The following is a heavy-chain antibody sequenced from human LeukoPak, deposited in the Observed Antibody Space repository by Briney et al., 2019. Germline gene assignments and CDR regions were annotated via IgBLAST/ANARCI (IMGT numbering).Heavy chain of an antibody. CDR1: GYSFTSYW. CDR2: IYPGDSDT. Sequence: GESLKTSCKGSGYSFTSYWIGWVRQMPGKGLEWMGIIYPGDSDTRYSPSFQGQVTISADKSISTAYLQWSSLKASDTAMYYCARRPIVEYDSSGYYYGPLDYWGQGTLVTVSS. D-gene: IGHD3-22*01. J-gene: IGHJ4*02. CDR3: ARRPIVEYDSSGYYYGPLDY. V-gene: IGHV5-51*01.